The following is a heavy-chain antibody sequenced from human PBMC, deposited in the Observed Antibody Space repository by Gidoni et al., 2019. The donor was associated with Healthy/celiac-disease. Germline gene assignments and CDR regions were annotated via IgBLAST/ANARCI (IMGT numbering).Heavy chain of an antibody. CDR2: INNSGST. CDR3: ARGHIPSVGASYFDY. D-gene: IGHD1-26*01. J-gene: IGHJ4*02. V-gene: IGHV4-34*01. CDR1: GGSFSGYY. Sequence: QVQLQQWGAGLLKPSETLSLTCAVYGGSFSGYYWRWIRQPPGKGLEWIGEINNSGSTNYNPALKRRVTISVDTSKNQFSLKLSSVTAADTAVYYCARGHIPSVGASYFDYWGQGTLVTVSS.